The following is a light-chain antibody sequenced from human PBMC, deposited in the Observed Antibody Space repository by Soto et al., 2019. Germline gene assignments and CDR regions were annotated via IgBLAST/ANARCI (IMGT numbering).Light chain of an antibody. Sequence: EIVLTQSPGTLSLSPGERATLSFRASQGVSGSYLAWYQQKPGQAPRILIYGASSRATGIPNRFSGSESGTDFTLTIRRLGPEVFAVYYCQHYGSSPRTFGQGTKVEIK. CDR2: GAS. CDR3: QHYGSSPRT. V-gene: IGKV3-20*01. CDR1: QGVSGSY. J-gene: IGKJ1*01.